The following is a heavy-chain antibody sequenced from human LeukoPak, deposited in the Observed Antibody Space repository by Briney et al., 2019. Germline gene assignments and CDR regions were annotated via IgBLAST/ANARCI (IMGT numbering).Heavy chain of an antibody. J-gene: IGHJ3*02. Sequence: ASVKVSCKASGYTFTSYGISWVRQAPGQGLEWMGWINPNSGGTNYAQKFQGRVTMTRDTSISTAYMELSRLRSDDTAVYYCARERRPYYYDSSGPLDAFDIWGQGTMVTVSS. CDR2: INPNSGGT. CDR1: GYTFTSYG. D-gene: IGHD3-22*01. V-gene: IGHV1-2*02. CDR3: ARERRPYYYDSSGPLDAFDI.